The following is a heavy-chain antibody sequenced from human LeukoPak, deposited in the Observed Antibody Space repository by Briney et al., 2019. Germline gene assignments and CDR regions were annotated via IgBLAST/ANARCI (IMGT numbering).Heavy chain of an antibody. Sequence: AGGSLRLSCAASGFTFSTYSMNWVRQAPGKGLEWVSSISSGSSYISYADSVKGRFTVSRDNAKNSLYLQMNSLRAEDTAVYYCASLYGDHAVDFWGQGTLVTVSS. D-gene: IGHD4-17*01. CDR2: ISSGSSYI. V-gene: IGHV3-21*01. CDR1: GFTFSTYS. J-gene: IGHJ4*02. CDR3: ASLYGDHAVDF.